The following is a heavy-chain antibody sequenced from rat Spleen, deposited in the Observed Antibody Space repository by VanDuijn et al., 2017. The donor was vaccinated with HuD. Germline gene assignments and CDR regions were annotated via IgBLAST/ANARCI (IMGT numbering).Heavy chain of an antibody. J-gene: IGHJ3*01. CDR1: GFTFSDYD. CDR3: TTENYWFAY. V-gene: IGHV5-20*01. D-gene: IGHD1-10*01. Sequence: EVQLVESDGGLVQPGRSLKLSCAASGFTFSDYDMAWVRQAPTKGPEWVASISFDGSTTYYRDSVKGRFTISRDNTKSTPYLQMNSLRSEDTATYYCTTENYWFAYWGQGTLVTVSS. CDR2: ISFDGSTT.